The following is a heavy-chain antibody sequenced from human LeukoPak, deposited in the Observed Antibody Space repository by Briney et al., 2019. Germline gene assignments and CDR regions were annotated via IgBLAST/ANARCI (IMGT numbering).Heavy chain of an antibody. Sequence: SETLSLTCTVSNGSISNNNYYWGWIRQPPGKGLEWIGEIYHSGSTNYNPSLKSRVTISVDKSKNQFSLKPSSVTAADTAVYYCAGVRGVIINAFDIWGQGTMVTVSS. J-gene: IGHJ3*02. D-gene: IGHD3-10*01. V-gene: IGHV4-39*07. CDR3: AGVRGVIINAFDI. CDR2: IYHSGST. CDR1: NGSISNNNYY.